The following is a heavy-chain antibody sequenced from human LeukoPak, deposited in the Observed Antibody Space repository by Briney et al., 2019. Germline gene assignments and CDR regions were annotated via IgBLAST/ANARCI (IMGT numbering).Heavy chain of an antibody. D-gene: IGHD6-19*01. CDR1: GFTFSSYG. CDR2: ISCSSGFI. V-gene: IGHV3-21*01. Sequence: GGSLRLSCAASGFTFSSYGMNWVRQAPGKGLEWVSSISCSSGFIFYADSVKGRFTISRDNAKNSLYLQTNSLRAEDAPVYYCSRAGGSGWYSDYWGQGTLVTVSS. J-gene: IGHJ4*02. CDR3: SRAGGSGWYSDY.